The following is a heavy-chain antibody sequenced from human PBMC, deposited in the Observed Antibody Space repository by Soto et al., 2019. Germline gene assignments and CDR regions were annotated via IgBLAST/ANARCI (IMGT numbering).Heavy chain of an antibody. CDR1: GFTFSSYA. J-gene: IGHJ4*02. CDR2: ISYDGSNK. V-gene: IGHV3-30-3*01. Sequence: QVQLVESGGGVVQPGRSLRLSCAASGFTFSSYAMHWVRQAPGKGLEWVAVISYDGSNKYYADSVKGRFTISRDNSKNKLYLQMNSLRAEDTAVYYCARATGKIAARPILDYWGQGTLVTVSS. D-gene: IGHD6-6*01. CDR3: ARATGKIAARPILDY.